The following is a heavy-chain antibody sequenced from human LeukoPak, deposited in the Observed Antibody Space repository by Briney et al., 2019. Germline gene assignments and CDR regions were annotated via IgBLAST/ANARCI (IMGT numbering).Heavy chain of an antibody. D-gene: IGHD4-11*01. J-gene: IGHJ4*02. CDR1: GFTFSHYG. V-gene: IGHV3-33*06. Sequence: GSLRLSCATSGFTFSHYGMHWVRQAPGGGLEWVAVIWSDGSSRFYADSVKGRFTISRDNSQKTVYLHMNILRAEDTALYYCAKDAERGFDYSNSLQYWGRGTLVTVSS. CDR2: IWSDGSSR. CDR3: AKDAERGFDYSNSLQY.